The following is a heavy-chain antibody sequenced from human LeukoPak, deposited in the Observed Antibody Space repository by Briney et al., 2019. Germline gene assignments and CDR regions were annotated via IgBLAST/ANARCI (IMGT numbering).Heavy chain of an antibody. CDR2: ISYAVSNK. J-gene: IGHJ4*02. Sequence: PGGSLRLSCAASGFTFSSYGMHWVRQSPGKGLEWVAVISYAVSNKYYADSVKGRFTISRDNSKNTLYLLMDSLRAEDTAVYYCAKANTAMSYFDYWGQGTLVTVSS. CDR3: AKANTAMSYFDY. D-gene: IGHD5-18*01. V-gene: IGHV3-30*18. CDR1: GFTFSSYG.